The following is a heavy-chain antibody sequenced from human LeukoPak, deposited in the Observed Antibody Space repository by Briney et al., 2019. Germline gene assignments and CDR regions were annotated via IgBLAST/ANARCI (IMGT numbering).Heavy chain of an antibody. Sequence: TSETLSLTCSVSGGSISSYYWSWIRQPPGKGLEWIGYIYYSGSTNYNPSLKSRVTISVDTSKNQFSLKLSSVTAADTAVYYCARSVYYDSSGYGYWGQGTLVTVSS. V-gene: IGHV4-59*08. CDR1: GGSISSYY. D-gene: IGHD3-22*01. CDR2: IYYSGST. J-gene: IGHJ4*02. CDR3: ARSVYYDSSGYGY.